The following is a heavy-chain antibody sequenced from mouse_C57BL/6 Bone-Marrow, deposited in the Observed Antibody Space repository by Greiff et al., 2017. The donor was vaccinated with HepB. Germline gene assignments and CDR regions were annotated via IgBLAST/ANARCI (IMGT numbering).Heavy chain of an antibody. CDR3: AISDYYGSSYWYFDV. J-gene: IGHJ1*03. V-gene: IGHV1-15*01. D-gene: IGHD1-1*01. Sequence: QVQLQQSGAELVRPGASVTLSCKASGYTFTDYEMHWVKQTPVHGLEWIGAIDPETGGTAYNQKFKGKAILTADKSSSTAYMELRSLTSEDSAVYYCAISDYYGSSYWYFDVWGTGTTVTVSS. CDR2: IDPETGGT. CDR1: GYTFTDYE.